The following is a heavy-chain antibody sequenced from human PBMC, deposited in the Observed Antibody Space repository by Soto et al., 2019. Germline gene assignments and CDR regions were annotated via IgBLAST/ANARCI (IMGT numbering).Heavy chain of an antibody. D-gene: IGHD6-13*01. J-gene: IGHJ6*01. CDR3: ARERLAAAAVLGGYYYYGMDV. Sequence: QVQLVQSGAEVKKPGASVKVSCKASGYTFTSYAMHWVRQAPGQRLEWMGWINAGNGNTKYSQKFQGRVTITRDTSASTAYMELSSLRSEDTAVYYCARERLAAAAVLGGYYYYGMDVW. CDR1: GYTFTSYA. V-gene: IGHV1-3*01. CDR2: INAGNGNT.